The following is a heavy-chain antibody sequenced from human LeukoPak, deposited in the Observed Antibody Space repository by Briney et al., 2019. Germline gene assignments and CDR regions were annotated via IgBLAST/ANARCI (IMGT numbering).Heavy chain of an antibody. Sequence: SETLSLTCTVSGGSTSGYFWTWIRQPPGKGLEGIGYFYTSERTNYNPSLKSRVTMSLDTSKSQFSLKLSSVTASDTAVYYCARDSSSWNGYFDSWGQGTLVTVSS. V-gene: IGHV4-4*09. J-gene: IGHJ4*02. D-gene: IGHD6-13*01. CDR2: FYTSERT. CDR3: ARDSSSWNGYFDS. CDR1: GGSTSGYF.